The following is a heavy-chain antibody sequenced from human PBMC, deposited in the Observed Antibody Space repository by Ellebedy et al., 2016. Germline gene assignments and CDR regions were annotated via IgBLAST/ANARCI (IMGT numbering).Heavy chain of an antibody. D-gene: IGHD3-3*01. V-gene: IGHV1-18*01. CDR1: GHTFTSYG. J-gene: IGHJ4*02. Sequence: ASVKVSXXASGHTFTSYGISWVRQAPGQGLEWMGWISAYNGNTNYAQRLQGRVTMTKDTSTSTAYMELRSLTSDDTAVYYCARGWKTMFGVITEDIWGQGTLVTVSS. CDR2: ISAYNGNT. CDR3: ARGWKTMFGVITEDI.